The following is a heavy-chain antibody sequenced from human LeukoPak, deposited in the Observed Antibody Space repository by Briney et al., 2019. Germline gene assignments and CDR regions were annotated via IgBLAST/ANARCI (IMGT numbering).Heavy chain of an antibody. Sequence: SVKVSCKASGGTFSSYAISWVRQAPGQGLEWMGGIIPIFGTANYAQKFQGRVTITADESTSTAYMELSSLRSEDTAVYYCARDPLPTYYYENWFDPWAREPWSPSPQ. D-gene: IGHD3-22*01. V-gene: IGHV1-69*13. CDR3: ARDPLPTYYYENWFDP. CDR2: IIPIFGTA. J-gene: IGHJ5*02. CDR1: GGTFSSYA.